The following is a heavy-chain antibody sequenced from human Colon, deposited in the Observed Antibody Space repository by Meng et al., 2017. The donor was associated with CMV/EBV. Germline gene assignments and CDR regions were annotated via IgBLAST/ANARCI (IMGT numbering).Heavy chain of an antibody. CDR1: GFSFSNTW. CDR2: MSYDANNK. D-gene: IGHD3-10*01. CDR3: ARESFLVRGVFDF. Sequence: GGSLRLSCAASGFSFSNTWMTWVRQAPGKGPEWVAAMSYDANNKYYAESVKGRFTISRDYSKNTHYLQMNSLRAEDTAVYFCARESFLVRGVFDFWGPGLLVTVSS. J-gene: IGHJ4*02. V-gene: IGHV3-30*03.